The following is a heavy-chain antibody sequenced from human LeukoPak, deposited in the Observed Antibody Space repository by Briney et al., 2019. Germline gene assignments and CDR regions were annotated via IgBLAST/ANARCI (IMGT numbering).Heavy chain of an antibody. CDR1: GGSISSYY. D-gene: IGHD3-22*01. CDR2: IYTSGST. V-gene: IGHV4-4*07. J-gene: IGHJ3*02. CDR3: ARDRGGSGYYSDAFDI. Sequence: SETLSLTCTVSGGSISSYYWSWIRQPAGKGLEWIGRIYTSGSTNYNPSLKSRVTMSVDTSKNQFSLKLSSVTAADTAVYYCARDRGGSGYYSDAFDIWGQGTMVTVSS.